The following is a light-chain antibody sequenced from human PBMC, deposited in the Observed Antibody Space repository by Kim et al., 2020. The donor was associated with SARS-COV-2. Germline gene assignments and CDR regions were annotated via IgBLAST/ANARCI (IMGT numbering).Light chain of an antibody. V-gene: IGLV1-40*01. Sequence: QSVLTQPPSVSGAPGQRVTISCTGSSSDIGAGFDVQWYQQLPGTAPRLLIYDNNNRPSGVPDRFSGSKSGTSASLAITGLQAEDEADYYCQSHDITLGDYVFGTGTKVTVL. CDR2: DNN. CDR1: SSDIGAGFD. J-gene: IGLJ1*01. CDR3: QSHDITLGDYV.